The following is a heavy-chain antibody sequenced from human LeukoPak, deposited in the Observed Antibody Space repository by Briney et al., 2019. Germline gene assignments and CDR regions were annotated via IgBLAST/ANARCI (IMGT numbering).Heavy chain of an antibody. CDR1: GYTLTELS. CDR3: ARVASSVVPAAINWFDP. D-gene: IGHD2-2*01. J-gene: IGHJ5*02. V-gene: IGHV1-24*01. CDR2: FDPEDGET. Sequence: ASVKVSCKVSGYTLTELSMHWVRQAPGKGLEWMGGFDPEDGETIYAQKFQGRVTMTEDTSTDTAYMELSSLRSEDTAVYYCARVASSVVPAAINWFDPWGQGTLVTVSS.